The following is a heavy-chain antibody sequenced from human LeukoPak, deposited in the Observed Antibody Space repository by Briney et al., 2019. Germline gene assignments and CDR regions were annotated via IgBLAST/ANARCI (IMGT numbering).Heavy chain of an antibody. CDR3: ARVRISCSGDTCYKEYYYGIDV. D-gene: IGHD2-15*01. Sequence: SETLSLTCTVSRGSIRTYYWSWIRQPPGKGLEWIGYIYYSGTTNCNPSLKSRVTISVDTSKNQFSLILSSVTAADTAIYYCARVRISCSGDTCYKEYYYGIDVWGQGTTVTVSS. CDR2: IYYSGTT. V-gene: IGHV4-59*01. J-gene: IGHJ6*02. CDR1: RGSIRTYY.